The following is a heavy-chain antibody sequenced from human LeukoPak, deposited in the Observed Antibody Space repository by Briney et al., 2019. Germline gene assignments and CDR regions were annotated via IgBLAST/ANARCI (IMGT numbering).Heavy chain of an antibody. J-gene: IGHJ4*02. CDR2: ISNSGNTK. CDR1: GFTFNNAW. CDR3: AREGVVVRY. Sequence: GGSLRLSCAASGFTFNNAWMTWVRQAPGKGLEWVSYISNSGNTKYYADSVKGRFTISRDNAKDSLFLQMNSLRAEDTAVYYCAREGVVVRYWGQGTLVTVSS. V-gene: IGHV3-11*04. D-gene: IGHD2-15*01.